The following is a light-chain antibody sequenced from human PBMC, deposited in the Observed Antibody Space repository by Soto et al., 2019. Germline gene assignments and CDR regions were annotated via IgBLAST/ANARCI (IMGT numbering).Light chain of an antibody. V-gene: IGKV1-39*01. Sequence: DIQMTQSPSSLSASVGDRVTITCRASQTISSNLNWYQQKPEKAPKVLIYAASSLQSGVPSRFSCSGSGTDFTLTISSLQPEDFATYYCQQSYTTPLTFGGGTKVEIK. CDR2: AAS. J-gene: IGKJ4*01. CDR1: QTISSN. CDR3: QQSYTTPLT.